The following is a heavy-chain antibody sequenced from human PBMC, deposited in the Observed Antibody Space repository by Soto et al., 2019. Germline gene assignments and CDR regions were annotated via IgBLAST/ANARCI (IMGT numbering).Heavy chain of an antibody. D-gene: IGHD6-6*01. V-gene: IGHV1-18*04. J-gene: IGHJ6*02. CDR1: GYTFTSYG. Sequence: ASVKVSCKASGYTFTSYGISWVRQAPGQGLEWMGWISAYNGNTNYAQKLQGRVTMTTDTSTSTAYMELRSLRSDDTAVYYCARGAARRPDYYYGMDVWGQGTTVTVSS. CDR3: ARGAARRPDYYYGMDV. CDR2: ISAYNGNT.